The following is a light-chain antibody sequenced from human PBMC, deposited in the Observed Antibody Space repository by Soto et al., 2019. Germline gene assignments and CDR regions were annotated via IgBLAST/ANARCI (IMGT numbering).Light chain of an antibody. V-gene: IGLV1-47*02. CDR3: AAWDDNLNAYV. J-gene: IGLJ1*01. CDR2: LGD. CDR1: TSNIGTFY. Sequence: QLVLTQPPSASSTPGQTVTISCSGSTSNIGTFYVYWYQHLPGTAPKLLIYLGDQRASGVSDRFSGSKSGTSASLAINGLRSDDEADYYCAAWDDNLNAYVFGSGTNSPS.